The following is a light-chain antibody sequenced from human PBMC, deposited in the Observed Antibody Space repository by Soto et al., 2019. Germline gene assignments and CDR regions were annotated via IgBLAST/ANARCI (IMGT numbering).Light chain of an antibody. J-gene: IGKJ1*01. Sequence: IQMTQSPSTLSGSVGDRVTITCRASQTISSYLAWYQQKPGKAPELLIYAASTLQSGVPSRFSGSGSGTDFTLTISCLQSEDFATYYCQQYYSFPRTFGQGTRVDIK. CDR2: AAS. CDR1: QTISSY. CDR3: QQYYSFPRT. V-gene: IGKV1-8*01.